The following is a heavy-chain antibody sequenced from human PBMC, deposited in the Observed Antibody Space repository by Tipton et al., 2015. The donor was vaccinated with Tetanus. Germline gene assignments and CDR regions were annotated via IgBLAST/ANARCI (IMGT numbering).Heavy chain of an antibody. Sequence: QLVQSGAEVKKPGASVKVSCKTAGYSFTGYYIHWVRQAPGQGLEWMGWINPNSGGTNYAQKFQGRVTMTRDTSISTVYMELSRVKADDTAVYFCARSGGAGSSYYYGMDVWGRGTTVTVSS. CDR2: INPNSGGT. J-gene: IGHJ6*02. V-gene: IGHV1-2*02. D-gene: IGHD3-10*01. CDR3: ARSGGAGSSYYYGMDV. CDR1: GYSFTGYY.